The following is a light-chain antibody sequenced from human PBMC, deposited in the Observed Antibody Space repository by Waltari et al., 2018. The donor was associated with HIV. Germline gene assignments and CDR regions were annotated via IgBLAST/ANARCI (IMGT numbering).Light chain of an antibody. Sequence: AIPLTQSPSSLSASVGDTVILTCRTSQGMSAALAWYRQKPGKTPELLIYDVSTLQSGVPSKCSGSGSGTDFTLTINSLQPEDSATYYCQQFNSYPLTFGQGTRLEIK. CDR2: DVS. V-gene: IGKV1-13*02. CDR3: QQFNSYPLT. J-gene: IGKJ5*01. CDR1: QGMSAA.